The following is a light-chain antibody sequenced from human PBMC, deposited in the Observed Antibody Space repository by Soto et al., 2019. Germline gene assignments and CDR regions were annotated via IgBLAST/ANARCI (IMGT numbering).Light chain of an antibody. CDR1: TSHIGNNY. Sequence: QSVLTQPPSVSAAPGQKVTISCSGITSHIGNNYVSWYQQLPGTAPKLLIYDNNKRPSGIPDRFSGSKSGTSATLGITGLQTGDEADYYCGTWDSSLSAVVFGGGTKVTVL. CDR3: GTWDSSLSAVV. CDR2: DNN. V-gene: IGLV1-51*01. J-gene: IGLJ2*01.